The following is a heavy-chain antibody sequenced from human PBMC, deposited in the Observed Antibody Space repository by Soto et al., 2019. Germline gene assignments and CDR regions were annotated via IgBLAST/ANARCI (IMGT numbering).Heavy chain of an antibody. CDR3: ARDHLVVVPSPPFF. J-gene: IGHJ4*02. CDR1: GFTFSSYG. V-gene: IGHV3-33*01. Sequence: GGSLRLSCAASGFTFSSYGTHWVRQAPGKGLEWVAVIWYDGSNKYYADSVKGRFTISRDNSKNTLYLQMNSLRAEDTAVYYCARDHLVVVPSPPFFRGQGTLVTVSS. CDR2: IWYDGSNK. D-gene: IGHD2-2*01.